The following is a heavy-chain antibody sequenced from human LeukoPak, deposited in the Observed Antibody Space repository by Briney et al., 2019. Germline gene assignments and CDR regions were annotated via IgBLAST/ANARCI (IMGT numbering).Heavy chain of an antibody. J-gene: IGHJ5*02. CDR1: GPSFISYN. Sequence: GGSLRLSCVASGPSFISYNMYWVRQAPGRGPEWVAYITASDTTKYYTDSVKGRFAISRDNAKKSLFLQMNSLRAEDTAVYYCVAASAFSSSWRSWGQGTVVTVSS. CDR2: ITASDTTK. V-gene: IGHV3-48*01. D-gene: IGHD6-13*01. CDR3: VAASAFSSSWRS.